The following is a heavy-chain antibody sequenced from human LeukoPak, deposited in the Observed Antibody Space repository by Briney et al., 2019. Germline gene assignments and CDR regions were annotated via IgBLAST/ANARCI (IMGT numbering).Heavy chain of an antibody. J-gene: IGHJ4*02. V-gene: IGHV4-34*01. CDR3: ARAFSSSSFYFNY. Sequence: SETLSLTCAVYGGSFSDYYWSWIRQPPGKGLEWIGEIDHRESTTYNPSLKSRVTISVDTSKNQFSLKLSSVTAADTAVYYCARAFSSSSFYFNYWGQGTLVTVSS. CDR2: IDHREST. CDR1: GGSFSDYY. D-gene: IGHD6-6*01.